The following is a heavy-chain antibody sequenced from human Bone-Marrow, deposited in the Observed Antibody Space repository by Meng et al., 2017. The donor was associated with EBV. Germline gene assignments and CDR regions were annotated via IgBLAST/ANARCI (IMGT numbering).Heavy chain of an antibody. CDR3: ARAPGDGNDY. J-gene: IGHJ4*02. V-gene: IGHV4-34*01. D-gene: IGHD7-27*01. Sequence: QGPRHQWGTGLFKPSATLSRPCAVYAGSFRGYYLSCNRPPPGKGLEWMGEINHSGSTNYNPSLKSRVTISVDTSKNQFSLKLSSVTAADTAVYYCARAPGDGNDYWGQGTLVTVSS. CDR1: AGSFRGYY. CDR2: INHSGST.